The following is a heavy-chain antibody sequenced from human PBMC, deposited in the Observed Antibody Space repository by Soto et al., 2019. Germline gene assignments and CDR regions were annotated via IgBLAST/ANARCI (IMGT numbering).Heavy chain of an antibody. CDR3: ARSPFAGSDAFDI. V-gene: IGHV1-45*02. CDR1: GYTFTFRY. Sequence: SVKVSCKASGYTFTFRYLHWVRQAPGQALEWMGWVTPFKSDTNYAQKFQDRVTITRDRSVSTAYMELSNLRSDDTAMYYCARSPFAGSDAFDIWGQGTMVTVSS. J-gene: IGHJ3*02. CDR2: VTPFKSDT. D-gene: IGHD1-1*01.